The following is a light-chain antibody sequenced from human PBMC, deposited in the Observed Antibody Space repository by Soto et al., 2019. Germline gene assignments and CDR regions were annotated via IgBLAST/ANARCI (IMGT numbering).Light chain of an antibody. J-gene: IGLJ1*01. V-gene: IGLV2-14*01. CDR1: SSDVGGYKY. Sequence: QSVLTQPASVSGSPGQSITISCTGTSSDVGGYKYVSWYQQHPDKAPKLIIFEVSNRPSGISSRFSGSKSGNTASLTISGLQAEDEADYYCASYTSSGTYVFGTGTKLTVL. CDR3: ASYTSSGTYV. CDR2: EVS.